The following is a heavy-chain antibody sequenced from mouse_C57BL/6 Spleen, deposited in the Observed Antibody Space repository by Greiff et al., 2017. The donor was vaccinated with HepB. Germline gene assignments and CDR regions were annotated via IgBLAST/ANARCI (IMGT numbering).Heavy chain of an antibody. D-gene: IGHD1-1*01. CDR1: GYAFSSYW. J-gene: IGHJ2*01. Sequence: VQLQQSGAELVKPGASVKISCKASGYAFSSYWMNWVKQRPGKGLEWIGQIYPGDGDTNYNGKFKGKATLTADKSSSTAYMQLSSLTSEDSAVYFCARSGPTLRYFDYWGQGTTLTVSS. V-gene: IGHV1-80*01. CDR2: IYPGDGDT. CDR3: ARSGPTLRYFDY.